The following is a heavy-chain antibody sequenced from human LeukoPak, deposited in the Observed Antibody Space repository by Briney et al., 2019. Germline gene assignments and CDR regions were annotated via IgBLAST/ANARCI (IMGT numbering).Heavy chain of an antibody. CDR2: IKSKTDGGTT. Sequence: GGSLRLSCAASGFTFSNAWMSWVRQAPGKGLEWVGRIKSKTDGGTTDYAAPVKGRFTISRDDSKNTLYLQMNSLTAEDTAVYYCVRRDSYGYFFDYWGQGTLVTVSS. V-gene: IGHV3-15*05. CDR1: GFTFSNAW. J-gene: IGHJ4*02. CDR3: VRRDSYGYFFDY. D-gene: IGHD5-18*01.